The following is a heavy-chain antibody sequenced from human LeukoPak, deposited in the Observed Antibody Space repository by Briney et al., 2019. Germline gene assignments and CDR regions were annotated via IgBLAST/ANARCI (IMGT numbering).Heavy chain of an antibody. D-gene: IGHD6-19*01. Sequence: GGSLRLSCAASGFTFSNAWMSWVRQAPGKGLEWVAVISYDGSNKYYADSVKGRFTISRDNSKNTLYLQMNSLRAEDTAVYYCARDRRYSSGWFDYWGQGTLVTVSS. CDR3: ARDRRYSSGWFDY. CDR2: ISYDGSNK. J-gene: IGHJ4*02. V-gene: IGHV3-30-3*01. CDR1: GFTFSNAW.